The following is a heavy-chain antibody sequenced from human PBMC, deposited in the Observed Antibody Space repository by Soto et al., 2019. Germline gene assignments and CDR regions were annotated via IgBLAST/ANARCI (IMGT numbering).Heavy chain of an antibody. CDR3: ARGGGSPYHDHEFDY. J-gene: IGHJ4*02. CDR1: GGSISSGNYY. V-gene: IGHV4-30-4*01. D-gene: IGHD2-2*01. CDR2: ISYSGSA. Sequence: NPSETLSLTCTVSGGSISSGNYYWSWIRQPPGKGLEWIGFISYSGSAYYNPSLKSRVTISVDTSKNQFSLNLSFVTAADTAVYYCARGGGSPYHDHEFDYWGQGILVTVSS.